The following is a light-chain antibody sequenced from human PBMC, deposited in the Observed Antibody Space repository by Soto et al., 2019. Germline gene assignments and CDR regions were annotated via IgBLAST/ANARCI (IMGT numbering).Light chain of an antibody. Sequence: QAVVTQEPSLTVSAGVTVTLTCGSCTGAVTSGHYPHWFQQKPGQAPRTLIYDTSNKHSWTPARFSGSLLGGKAALTLSGAQPEDEADYYCLVIYTGVGEVFGTGTKVTV. J-gene: IGLJ1*01. CDR1: TGAVTSGHY. V-gene: IGLV7-46*01. CDR3: LVIYTGVGEV. CDR2: DTS.